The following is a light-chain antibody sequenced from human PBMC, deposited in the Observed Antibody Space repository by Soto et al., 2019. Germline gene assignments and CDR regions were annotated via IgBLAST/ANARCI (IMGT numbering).Light chain of an antibody. CDR3: QQYENWPQLT. Sequence: ERVMTQSPATLSVFPGERATLSCRASQSVGGDLAWYQQKPGQAPRLLIYGASSRAPGIPDRFSGSGSGTEFTLTISSLQSEDSAVYYCQQYENWPQLTFGGGTKVDIK. J-gene: IGKJ4*01. CDR2: GAS. V-gene: IGKV3-15*01. CDR1: QSVGGD.